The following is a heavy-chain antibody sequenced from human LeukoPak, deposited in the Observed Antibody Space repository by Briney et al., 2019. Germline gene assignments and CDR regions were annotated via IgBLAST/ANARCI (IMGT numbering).Heavy chain of an antibody. J-gene: IGHJ4*02. V-gene: IGHV3-73*01. Sequence: GGSLRLSCAASGFTFGGSAMHWVRQASGKGREWVGRIRSKANNYATTYAASVKDRFTISRDDSKNTAYLQMHSLKTEDTAVYYCTRLGYNYDTSGNYWGQGTLVTVSS. CDR3: TRLGYNYDTSGNY. CDR1: GFTFGGSA. D-gene: IGHD3-22*01. CDR2: IRSKANNYAT.